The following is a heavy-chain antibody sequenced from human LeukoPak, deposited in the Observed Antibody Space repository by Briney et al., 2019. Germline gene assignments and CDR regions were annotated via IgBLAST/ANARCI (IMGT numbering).Heavy chain of an antibody. D-gene: IGHD4-11*01. CDR2: IKQDGGET. CDR1: GFTFSSYW. CDR3: AREDHSNYNY. V-gene: IGHV3-7*01. J-gene: IGHJ4*02. Sequence: GGSLRLSCAASGFTFSSYWMSWVRQAPGKGLEWVANIKQDGGETFYVDSVKGRFTISRDNAKNSLYLQMNSLRAEDTAVHYCAREDHSNYNYWGQGTLVTVSS.